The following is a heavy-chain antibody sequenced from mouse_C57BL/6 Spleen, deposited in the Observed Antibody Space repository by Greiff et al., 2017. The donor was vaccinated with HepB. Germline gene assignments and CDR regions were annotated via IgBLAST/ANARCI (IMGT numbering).Heavy chain of an antibody. CDR3: ASCDTTVVANYFDY. CDR2: IYPGSGNT. Sequence: QVHVKQSGAELVRPGASVKLSCKASGYTFTDYYINWVKQRPGQGLEWIARIYPGSGNTYYNEKFKGKATLTAEKSSSTAYMQLSSLTSEDSAVYFCASCDTTVVANYFDYWGQGTTLTVSS. CDR1: GYTFTDYY. D-gene: IGHD1-1*01. J-gene: IGHJ2*01. V-gene: IGHV1-76*01.